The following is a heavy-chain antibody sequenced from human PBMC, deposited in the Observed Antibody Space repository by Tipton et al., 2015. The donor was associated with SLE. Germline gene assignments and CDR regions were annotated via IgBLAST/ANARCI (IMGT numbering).Heavy chain of an antibody. V-gene: IGHV4-34*01. CDR3: ARGLTQSPDY. Sequence: TLSLTCAVYGGSFSGYYWSWIRQPPGKGLEWIGEINHSGSTNYNPSLKSRVTISVDTSKNQFSLKLSSVTAADTAVYYCARGLTQSPDYWGQGTVVTVSS. CDR2: INHSGST. D-gene: IGHD2-15*01. CDR1: GGSFSGYY. J-gene: IGHJ4*02.